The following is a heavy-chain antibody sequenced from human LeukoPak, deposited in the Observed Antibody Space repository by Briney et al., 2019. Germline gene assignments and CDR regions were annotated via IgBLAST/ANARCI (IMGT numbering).Heavy chain of an antibody. D-gene: IGHD3-22*01. CDR3: AREMDSITMIVVVNY. V-gene: IGHV1-2*02. Sequence: ASVKVSCRASGYTFTGYYMHWVRQAPGQGLEWMGWINPNSGGTNYAQKFQGRVTMTRDTSISTAYMELSRLRSGDTAVYYCAREMDSITMIVVVNYWGQGTLVTVSS. CDR1: GYTFTGYY. J-gene: IGHJ4*02. CDR2: INPNSGGT.